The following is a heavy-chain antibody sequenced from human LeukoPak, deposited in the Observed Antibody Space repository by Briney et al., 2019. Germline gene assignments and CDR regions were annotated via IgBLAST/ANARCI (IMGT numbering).Heavy chain of an antibody. J-gene: IGHJ4*02. CDR3: ARPNTAIVYLYF. Sequence: MASETLSLTCSISGGFITSSGYNWGWIRQPPGKGLEWIGSAYFSGSTYYNPSLKSRVSISVDTSKNQFSLKLSSVSATDTAVYYCARPNTAIVYLYFWGQGALVTVSS. CDR2: AYFSGST. CDR1: GGFITSSGYN. D-gene: IGHD5-18*01. V-gene: IGHV4-39*01.